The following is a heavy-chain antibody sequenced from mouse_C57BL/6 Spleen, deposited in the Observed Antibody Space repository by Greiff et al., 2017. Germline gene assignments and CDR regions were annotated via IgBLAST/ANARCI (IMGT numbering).Heavy chain of an antibody. CDR1: GYTFTDHT. CDR3: SGGGPLSYSNSDGWYFDV. V-gene: IGHV1-78*01. Sequence: QVQLQQSDAELVKPGASVKISCKVSGYTFTDHTIHWMKQRPEQGLEWIGYIYPSDGSTKYNEKFKGKATLTADKSSSTAYMQLNTLTSEDSAVYFCSGGGPLSYSNSDGWYFDVWGTGTTVTVSS. J-gene: IGHJ1*03. CDR2: IYPSDGST. D-gene: IGHD2-5*01.